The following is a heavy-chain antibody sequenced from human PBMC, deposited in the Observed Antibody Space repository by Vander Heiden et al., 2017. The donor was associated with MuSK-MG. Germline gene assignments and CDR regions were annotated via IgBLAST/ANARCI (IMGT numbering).Heavy chain of an antibody. J-gene: IGHJ4*02. CDR3: ARTGQIDY. Sequence: EVQLLESGGGLVQPGGSLRPCCAPSGFTVSTFDMSWVRPAPGKGLEWVGSFGGSGAGTYYADSVKGRFTISRDNSKNTRYLQMNSLRAEDTAVYYCARTGQIDYWGQGTLVTVSS. CDR2: FGGSGAGT. D-gene: IGHD1-1*01. V-gene: IGHV3-23*01. CDR1: GFTVSTFD.